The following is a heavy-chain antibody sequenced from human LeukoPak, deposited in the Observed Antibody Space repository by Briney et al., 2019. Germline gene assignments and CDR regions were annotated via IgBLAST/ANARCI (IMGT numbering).Heavy chain of an antibody. CDR3: AKGRSGWYPAWFDP. J-gene: IGHJ5*02. CDR1: GFTFSGYG. D-gene: IGHD6-19*01. V-gene: IGHV3-30*18. CDR2: ISYDGSNK. Sequence: GGSLRLSCAASGFTFSGYGMHWVRQTPVKELEWVAVISYDGSNKYYADSVKGRFTISRDNSKNTLYLQMNSLRAEDTAVYYCAKGRSGWYPAWFDPWGQGTLVTVSS.